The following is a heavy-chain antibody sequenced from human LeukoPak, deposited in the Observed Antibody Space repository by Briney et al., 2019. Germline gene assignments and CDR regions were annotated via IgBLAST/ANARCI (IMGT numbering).Heavy chain of an antibody. CDR2: INPNSGGT. V-gene: IGHV1-2*02. CDR1: GYTFTGYY. Sequence: ASVKVSCKASGYTFTGYYMHWVRQAPGQGLEWMGWINPNSGGTNYAQKFQGRVTMTRDTSISTAYMELSRPRSDDTAVYYCAREWNIYSSWRYYYYYYMDVWGKGTTVTVSS. CDR3: AREWNIYSSWRYYYYYYMDV. D-gene: IGHD6-13*01. J-gene: IGHJ6*03.